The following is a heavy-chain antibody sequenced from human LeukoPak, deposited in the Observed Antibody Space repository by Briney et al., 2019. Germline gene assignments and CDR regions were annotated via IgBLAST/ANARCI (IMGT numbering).Heavy chain of an antibody. Sequence: PGGSLRLPCAASGFIFSSYNMNWVRQAPGKGLEWVSSINPNGDYIYYADSVKGRFTISRDNAKNSHYLQMTSLKAEDTAVYFCARGIGYFDWLFFSWGQGTLLTVSS. CDR2: INPNGDYI. CDR1: GFIFSSYN. CDR3: ARGIGYFDWLFFS. D-gene: IGHD3-9*01. J-gene: IGHJ4*02. V-gene: IGHV3-21*06.